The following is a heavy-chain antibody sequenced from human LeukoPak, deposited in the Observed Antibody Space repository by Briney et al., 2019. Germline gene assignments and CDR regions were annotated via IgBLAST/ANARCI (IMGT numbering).Heavy chain of an antibody. J-gene: IGHJ2*01. V-gene: IGHV3-30-3*01. CDR1: GYPFSSFA. CDR3: ARGPERFGEGYFDL. Sequence: GGSLGLSCVASGYPFSSFAMHWVRQAPGKGLDWVAGLSYDGNHKNYADSVRGRVTISRDDSKNTLYLRMDSLRDEDTAVYYCARGPERFGEGYFDLWGRGALVTVSS. CDR2: LSYDGNHK. D-gene: IGHD3-10*01.